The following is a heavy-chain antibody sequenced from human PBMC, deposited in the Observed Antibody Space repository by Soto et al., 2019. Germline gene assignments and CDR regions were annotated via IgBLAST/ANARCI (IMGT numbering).Heavy chain of an antibody. CDR3: ARVPDR. J-gene: IGHJ5*02. CDR2: INHSGST. Sequence: PSETLSLTCTVSGGNISGYYWSWIRQPPGKGLEWIGEINHSGSTNYNPSLKSRVTISVDRSKNQFSLKLSSVTAADTAVYYCARVPDRWGQGTLVTVSS. D-gene: IGHD2-2*01. CDR1: GGNISGYY. V-gene: IGHV4-34*01.